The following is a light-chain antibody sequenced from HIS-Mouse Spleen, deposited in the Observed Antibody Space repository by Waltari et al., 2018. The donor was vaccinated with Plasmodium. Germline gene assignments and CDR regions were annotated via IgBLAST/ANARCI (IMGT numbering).Light chain of an antibody. J-gene: IGKJ1*01. V-gene: IGKV4-1*01. CDR3: QQYYSTPWT. Sequence: DIVMTQSPDSLAVSLGARATIHCKSSQSVLYSSNNQNYLAWYQQKPGQPPKLLIYWASTRESGVPDRFSGSGSGTDFTLTISSLQAEDVAVYYCQQYYSTPWTFGQGTKVEIK. CDR1: QSVLYSSNNQNY. CDR2: WAS.